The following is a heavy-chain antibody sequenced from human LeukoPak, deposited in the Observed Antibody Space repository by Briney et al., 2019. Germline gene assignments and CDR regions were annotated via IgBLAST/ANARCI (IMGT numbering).Heavy chain of an antibody. J-gene: IGHJ3*02. CDR2: IYYSGST. Sequence: SETLSLTCTVSGGSISSYYCSWIRQPPGKGLEWIGYIYYSGSTYYNPSLKSRVTISVDTSKNQFSLKLSSVTAADTAVYYCARHQDLDAFDIWGQGTMVTVSS. V-gene: IGHV4-59*04. D-gene: IGHD2-15*01. CDR3: ARHQDLDAFDI. CDR1: GGSISSYY.